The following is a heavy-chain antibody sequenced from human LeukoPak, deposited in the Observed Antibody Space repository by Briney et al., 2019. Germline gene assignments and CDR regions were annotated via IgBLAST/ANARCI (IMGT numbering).Heavy chain of an antibody. CDR2: IYDRGST. J-gene: IGHJ6*03. CDR3: ARLVQHYDFWSGYRNYYYYYMDV. V-gene: IGHV4-39*01. Sequence: SETLSLTCTVSGDSISSSSYYWGWLRQPPGKGLEWIGTIYDRGSTYYNPSLKSRVTISADTSKNQFSLKLSSVTAADTAEYYCARLVQHYDFWSGYRNYYYYYMDVWGKGTTVTVSS. CDR1: GDSISSSSYY. D-gene: IGHD3-3*01.